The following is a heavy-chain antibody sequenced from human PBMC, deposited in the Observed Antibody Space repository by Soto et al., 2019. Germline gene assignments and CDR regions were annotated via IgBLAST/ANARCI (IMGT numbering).Heavy chain of an antibody. CDR2: IKQDGSEK. V-gene: IGHV3-7*03. Sequence: PGGSLRLSCAASGLTFNKYWMSWVRLVPGKGLEWVANIKQDGSEKYYVDSVKGRVTITADKSTSTAYMELSSLSSVTAADTAVYYCAREAPSPEGNWFDPWGQGTLVTVSS. CDR1: GLTFNKYW. CDR3: AREAPSPEGNWFDP. J-gene: IGHJ5*02.